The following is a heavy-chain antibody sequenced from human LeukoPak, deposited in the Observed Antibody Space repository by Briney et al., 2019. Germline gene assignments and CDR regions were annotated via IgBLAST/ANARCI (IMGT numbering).Heavy chain of an antibody. Sequence: GRSLRLSCAASGFTFSSYGMHWVRQAPGKGLEWVSAISGSGDSTYYGDSVKGRFTISRDNSKNTLYLQMNSLRAEDTAVYYCAKTRPLDSSSWSHGDYWGQGTLVTVSS. V-gene: IGHV3-23*01. J-gene: IGHJ4*02. D-gene: IGHD6-13*01. CDR3: AKTRPLDSSSWSHGDY. CDR2: ISGSGDST. CDR1: GFTFSSYG.